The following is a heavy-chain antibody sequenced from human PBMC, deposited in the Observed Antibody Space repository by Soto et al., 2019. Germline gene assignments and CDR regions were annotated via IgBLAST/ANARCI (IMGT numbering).Heavy chain of an antibody. CDR2: INPNVGGT. J-gene: IGHJ5*02. Sequence: ASVKVSCKASGYTFTDYYVHWVRQAPGQGLEWMGWINPNVGGTNYARKFQGRVTMTRDQSISTVYMKLTRLSPAAPAKNYCGGGGGEFPRIPYDTGGQGTRAPVSS. V-gene: IGHV1-2*02. CDR3: GGGGGEFPRIPYDT. D-gene: IGHD3-16*01. CDR1: GYTFTDYY.